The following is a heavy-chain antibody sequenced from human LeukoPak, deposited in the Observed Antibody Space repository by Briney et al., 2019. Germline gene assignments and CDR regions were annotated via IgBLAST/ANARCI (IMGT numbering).Heavy chain of an antibody. V-gene: IGHV3-30*18. CDR2: ISYDGSNK. J-gene: IGHJ5*02. CDR3: AKEEVLWFGDPSGWFDP. D-gene: IGHD3-10*01. CDR1: GFTFSSYG. Sequence: PGGSLRLSCAASGFTFSSYGMHWVRQAPGKGLEWVAVISYDGSNKYYADSVKGRFTISRDNSKNTLYLQMNSLRAEDTAVYYCAKEEVLWFGDPSGWFDPWGQGTLVTVSS.